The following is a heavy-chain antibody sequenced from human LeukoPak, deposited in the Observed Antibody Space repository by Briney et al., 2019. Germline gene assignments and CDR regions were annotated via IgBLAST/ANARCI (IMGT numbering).Heavy chain of an antibody. D-gene: IGHD2-2*01. V-gene: IGHV3-21*01. CDR3: AKEAVPVAMLAVSSWFDP. Sequence: GGSLRLSCAASGFTFSSYSMNWVRQAPGKGLEWVSSISSSSSYIYYADSVKGRFTISRDNSKNTQSLQMNSLRAEDTAVYYCAKEAVPVAMLAVSSWFDPWGQGTLVTVSS. J-gene: IGHJ5*02. CDR1: GFTFSSYS. CDR2: ISSSSSYI.